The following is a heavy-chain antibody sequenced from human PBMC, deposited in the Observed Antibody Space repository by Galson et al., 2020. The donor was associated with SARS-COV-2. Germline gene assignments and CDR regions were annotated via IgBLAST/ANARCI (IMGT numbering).Heavy chain of an antibody. CDR2: TYYRSKWYN. J-gene: IGHJ6*02. Sequence: SQTLSLTCAISGDSVSSNSAAWNWIRQSPSRGLEWLGRTYYRSKWYNDYAVSVKSRITINPDTSKNQFSLQLNSVTPEDTAVYYCARLQRGYSYGNYYYYGMDVWGQGTTVTVSS. D-gene: IGHD5-18*01. CDR1: GDSVSSNSAA. CDR3: ARLQRGYSYGNYYYYGMDV. V-gene: IGHV6-1*01.